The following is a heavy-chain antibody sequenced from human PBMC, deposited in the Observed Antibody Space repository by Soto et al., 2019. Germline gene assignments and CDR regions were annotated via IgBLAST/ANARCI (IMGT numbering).Heavy chain of an antibody. V-gene: IGHV4-31*03. CDR2: IHYSGAT. J-gene: IGHJ5*02. D-gene: IGHD6-25*01. CDR3: LRGTAKDDSSVWHH. CDR1: DDSMRSGGYY. Sequence: QLRLQESGPGLVEPSQTLSLSCSVSDDSMRSGGYYWTWIRQLPGKGLQWIGFIHYSGATLYSPYLNSRVSIPMQMSNNQFSLRLGSVTAADTAIYSCLRGTAKDDSSVWHHWGQGTPVTVSS.